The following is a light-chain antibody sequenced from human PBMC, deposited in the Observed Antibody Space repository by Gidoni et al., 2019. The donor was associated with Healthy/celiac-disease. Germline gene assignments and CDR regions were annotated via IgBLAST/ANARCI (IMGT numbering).Light chain of an antibody. Sequence: DIVMTQSPDSLDVSLGERSTIICKSSQRVLYSSHNKNYLAWYQQKPGQPPKLLLYLASTRESGVPDRFSGSGSATDFTLTISSLQAEDVAVYYFQQYYSPPLTFGGGTKVEIK. CDR3: QQYYSPPLT. CDR1: QRVLYSSHNKNY. CDR2: LAS. V-gene: IGKV4-1*01. J-gene: IGKJ4*01.